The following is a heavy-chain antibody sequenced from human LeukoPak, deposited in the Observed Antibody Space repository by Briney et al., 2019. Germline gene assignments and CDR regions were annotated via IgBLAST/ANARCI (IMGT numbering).Heavy chain of an antibody. J-gene: IGHJ5*02. Sequence: SETLSLTCTVSGGSISSSGYYWGWIRQPPGKGLEWIGNIYYVGSTYYNPSLNSRVTISVDTSKNQFSLKLSSVTAADTAVYYCARQTVTRRWFDPWGQGTLVTVSS. CDR2: IYYVGST. D-gene: IGHD4-17*01. CDR1: GGSISSSGYY. V-gene: IGHV4-39*07. CDR3: ARQTVTRRWFDP.